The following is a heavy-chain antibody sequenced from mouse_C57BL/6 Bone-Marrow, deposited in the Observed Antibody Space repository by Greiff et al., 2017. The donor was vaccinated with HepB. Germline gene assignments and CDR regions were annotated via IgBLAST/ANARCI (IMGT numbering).Heavy chain of an antibody. J-gene: IGHJ1*03. CDR1: GFSLSTFGMG. CDR3: ARRGYWYFDV. V-gene: IGHV8-8*01. CDR2: IWWDDDK. Sequence: QVTLKVSGPGILQPSQTLSLSCSFSGFSLSTFGMGVVWIRQPSGQGLVWLAHIWWDDDKYYNPALKSRLTISKETSKNQVFLKITNVDTADTATYYCARRGYWYFDVWGTGTAVTVTS.